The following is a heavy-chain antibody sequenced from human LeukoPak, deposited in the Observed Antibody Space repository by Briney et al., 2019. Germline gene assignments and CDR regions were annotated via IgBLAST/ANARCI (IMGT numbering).Heavy chain of an antibody. CDR2: ISWNSGSI. CDR3: AKDMSLDDDYGYYYYGMDV. D-gene: IGHD4/OR15-4a*01. J-gene: IGHJ6*02. Sequence: PGGSLRLSCAASGFTFDDYAMHWVRQAPGKGLEWVSGISWNSGSIGYADSVKGRSTISRDNAKNSLYLQMNSLRAEDTALYYCAKDMSLDDDYGYYYYGMDVWGQGTTVTVSS. CDR1: GFTFDDYA. V-gene: IGHV3-9*01.